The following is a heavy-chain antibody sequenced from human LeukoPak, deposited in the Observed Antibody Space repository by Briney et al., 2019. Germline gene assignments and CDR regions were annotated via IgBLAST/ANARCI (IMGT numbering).Heavy chain of an antibody. CDR2: IYYSGST. Sequence: SETLSLTCTVSGGSISSSSYYWGWIRQPPGRGLEWIGSIYYSGSTYYNPSLKSRVTISVDTSKNQFSLKLSSVTAADTAVYYCARTPIEMATTYYLDYWGQGTLVTFSS. CDR3: ARTPIEMATTYYLDY. V-gene: IGHV4-39*07. D-gene: IGHD5-24*01. CDR1: GGSISSSSYY. J-gene: IGHJ4*02.